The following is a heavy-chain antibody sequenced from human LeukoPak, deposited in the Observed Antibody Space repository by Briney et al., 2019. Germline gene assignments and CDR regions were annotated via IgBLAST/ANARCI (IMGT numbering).Heavy chain of an antibody. V-gene: IGHV4-39*07. CDR3: ARGVTSAVADPSWYFDL. Sequence: SETLSLTCTVSGGSIGSSSYYWGWIRQPPGKGLEWIGSIYYSGSTYYNPSLKSRVTISVDTSKNQFSLKLSSVTAADTAVYYCARGVTSAVADPSWYFDLWGRGTLVTVSS. CDR2: IYYSGST. D-gene: IGHD6-19*01. CDR1: GGSIGSSSYY. J-gene: IGHJ2*01.